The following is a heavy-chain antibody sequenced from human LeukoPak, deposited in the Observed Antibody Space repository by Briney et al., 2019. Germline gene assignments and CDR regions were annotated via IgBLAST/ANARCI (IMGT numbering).Heavy chain of an antibody. V-gene: IGHV4-61*02. CDR2: IYTSGRT. D-gene: IGHD1-7*01. CDR3: ARDSVTGTTRIDY. J-gene: IGHJ4*02. Sequence: PSETLSLTCTVSGGSISSGSYYWSWIRQPAGKGLEWIGRIYTSGRTDYSPSLKSRVTISINTSKNQFSLDLTSVTAADTAVYYCARDSVTGTTRIDYWGQGTLVTVSS. CDR1: GGSISSGSYY.